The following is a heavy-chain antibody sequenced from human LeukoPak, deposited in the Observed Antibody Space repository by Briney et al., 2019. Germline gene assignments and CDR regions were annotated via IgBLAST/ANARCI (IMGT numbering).Heavy chain of an antibody. Sequence: GASVKVSCKASGFRFTGYWMHWVRQAPGQGLEWMGIIDPSGHITNSAQKFQGRLTVTRDTPTSTVYMELSSLRSEDTAVYYCARGEVRWLQMGDAFDIWGQGTMVTVSS. V-gene: IGHV1-46*01. CDR1: GFRFTGYW. J-gene: IGHJ3*02. D-gene: IGHD5-24*01. CDR2: IDPSGHIT. CDR3: ARGEVRWLQMGDAFDI.